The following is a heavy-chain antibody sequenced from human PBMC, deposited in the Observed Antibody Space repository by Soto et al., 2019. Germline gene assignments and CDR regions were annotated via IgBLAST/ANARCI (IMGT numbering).Heavy chain of an antibody. Sequence: SETRSRTWIVSDASVSKYCWSWIRQPPGKGLEWIGYISHTGYTSYKPSLESRLTISMDKSKNQLSLNLNSVTTADTAVYYCARGQLLFAYWGQGTPVTVSS. CDR3: ARGQLLFAY. D-gene: IGHD3-10*02. CDR2: ISHTGYT. CDR1: DASVSKYC. J-gene: IGHJ4*02. V-gene: IGHV4-59*02.